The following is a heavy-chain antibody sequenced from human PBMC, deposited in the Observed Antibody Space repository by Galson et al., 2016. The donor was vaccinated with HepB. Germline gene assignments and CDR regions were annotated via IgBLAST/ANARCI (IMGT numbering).Heavy chain of an antibody. CDR2: LYYSGTA. Sequence: EPLSLTCTVSDGSISPYSWSWIRQPPGKGLEWIGYLYYSGTATYNPSLRSRVTISLDTSKNQFSLSLRSVTAADTAVYYCARFSWVSYFDLWGPGTLVAVAS. CDR1: DGSISPYS. CDR3: ARFSWVSYFDL. D-gene: IGHD3-16*01. J-gene: IGHJ4*02. V-gene: IGHV4-59*12.